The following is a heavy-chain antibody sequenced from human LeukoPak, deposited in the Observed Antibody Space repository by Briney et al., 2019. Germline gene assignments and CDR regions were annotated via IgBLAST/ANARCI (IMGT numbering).Heavy chain of an antibody. CDR3: ARDRLYYDSSGYYDDY. CDR1: GGTFSSCA. J-gene: IGHJ4*02. V-gene: IGHV1-69*04. Sequence: SVKVSCKASGGTFSSCAISWVRQAPGQGLEWMGRIIPILGIANYAQKFQGRVTITADKSTSTAYMELSSLRSEDTAVYYCARDRLYYDSSGYYDDYWGQGTLVTVSS. D-gene: IGHD3-22*01. CDR2: IIPILGIA.